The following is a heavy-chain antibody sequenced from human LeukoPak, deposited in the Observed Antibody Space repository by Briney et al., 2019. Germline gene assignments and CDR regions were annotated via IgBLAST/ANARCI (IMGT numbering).Heavy chain of an antibody. CDR3: AREGYYDSSGYGVGY. D-gene: IGHD3-22*01. CDR2: ITNSGTTI. J-gene: IGHJ4*02. Sequence: LRLSXXXXXFTFSXXYMSWIRQAPGKGLEWISYITNSGTTIYYADSVKGRFTIPRDNAKNSLYLQMNSLRAEDTAVYYCAREGYYDSSGYGVGYWGQGTLVTVSS. V-gene: IGHV3-11*01. CDR1: XFTFSXXY.